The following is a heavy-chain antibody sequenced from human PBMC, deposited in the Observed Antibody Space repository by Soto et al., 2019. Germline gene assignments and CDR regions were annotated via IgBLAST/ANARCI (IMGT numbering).Heavy chain of an antibody. CDR3: ARASGWYPSDAFDI. CDR2: ISDSGGTI. Sequence: GGSLRLSCAVSGFSFSIYSFNWVRQTPGKGLEWVSCISDSGGTIFYADSVRGRFTISRDDAKNSLFLQMNSLRDDDSALYYCARASGWYPSDAFDIWGQGTLVTVSS. D-gene: IGHD6-19*01. V-gene: IGHV3-48*02. J-gene: IGHJ3*02. CDR1: GFSFSIYS.